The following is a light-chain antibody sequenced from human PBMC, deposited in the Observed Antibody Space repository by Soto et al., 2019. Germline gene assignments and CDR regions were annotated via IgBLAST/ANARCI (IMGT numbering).Light chain of an antibody. CDR3: QQYNFSPPLT. J-gene: IGKJ4*01. CDR1: QSVNSI. V-gene: IGKV3-15*01. CDR2: DAS. Sequence: EIVMTQSPATLSVSPGERATLSCRASQSVNSILAWYRQKPGQAPRLLISDASTRATGVPARFSGSGSGTEFTLTISSLQSEDSRIYYCQQYNFSPPLTFGGGTKVEIK.